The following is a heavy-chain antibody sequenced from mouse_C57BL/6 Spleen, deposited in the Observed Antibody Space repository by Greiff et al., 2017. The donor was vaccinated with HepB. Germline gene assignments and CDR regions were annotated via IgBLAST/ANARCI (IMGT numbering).Heavy chain of an antibody. J-gene: IGHJ1*03. CDR3: ARLTGTDFDV. CDR1: GYTFTSYW. D-gene: IGHD4-1*01. V-gene: IGHV1-64*01. CDR2: IHPNSGST. Sequence: VKLQESGAELVKPGASVKLSCKASGYTFTSYWMHWVKQRPGQGLEWIGMIHPNSGSTNYNEKFKSKATLTVDKSSSTAYMQLSSLTSEDSAVYYCARLTGTDFDVWGTGTTVTVSS.